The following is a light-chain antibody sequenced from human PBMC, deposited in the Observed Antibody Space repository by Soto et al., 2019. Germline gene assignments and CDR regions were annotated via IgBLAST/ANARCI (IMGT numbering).Light chain of an antibody. J-gene: IGKJ3*01. Sequence: EIVLTKSPGTLSLSPGERATLSCRASQPIYSNYLAWYQQKPGQAPRLLIYGAFIRATGIPDRFSGSGSGTDFTLTISRLETEYFAVYYCQQYGYSSQLTGGPGTNV. V-gene: IGKV3-20*01. CDR1: QPIYSNY. CDR2: GAF. CDR3: QQYGYSSQLT.